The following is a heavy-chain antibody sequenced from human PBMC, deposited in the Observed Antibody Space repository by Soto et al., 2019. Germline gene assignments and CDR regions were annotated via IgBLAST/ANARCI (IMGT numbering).Heavy chain of an antibody. Sequence: EVQLVESGGGLVQPGRSLRLSCAASGFTFDDYAMHWVRQAPGKGLEWVSGISWHSGSIGYADSVKGRFTISRDNAKNSLYRQMTSLRAEDTALYYCARADYYDSSGYHDPWGQGTLVTVSS. D-gene: IGHD3-22*01. CDR1: GFTFDDYA. V-gene: IGHV3-9*01. J-gene: IGHJ5*02. CDR3: ARADYYDSSGYHDP. CDR2: ISWHSGSI.